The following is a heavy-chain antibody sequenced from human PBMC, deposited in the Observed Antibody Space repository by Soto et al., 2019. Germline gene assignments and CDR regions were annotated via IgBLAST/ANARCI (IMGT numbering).Heavy chain of an antibody. J-gene: IGHJ4*02. CDR1: GFTFSSYA. CDR3: ARVDRSGITGTTCPFDY. V-gene: IGHV3-30-3*01. CDR2: ISYDGSNK. D-gene: IGHD1-7*01. Sequence: GGSLRLSCAASGFTFSSYAMHWVRQAPGKGLEWVAVISYDGSNKYYADSVKGRFTISRDNSKNTLYLQMNSLRAEDTAVYYCARVDRSGITGTTCPFDYWGQGTLVTVSS.